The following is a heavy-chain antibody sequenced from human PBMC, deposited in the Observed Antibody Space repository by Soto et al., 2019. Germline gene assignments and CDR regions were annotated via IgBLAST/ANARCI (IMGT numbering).Heavy chain of an antibody. D-gene: IGHD6-13*01. J-gene: IGHJ1*01. CDR1: GFTFDDYA. Sequence: PVGSLIISCAASGFTFDDYAMHWVRQVPGKGLEWVSGINWNSGSIGYGDSVKGRFAISRDNAKNSLHLQMNSLSAEDTAFYYCVKDESINWYSGHFRHWGQGTLVTVSS. CDR2: INWNSGSI. V-gene: IGHV3-9*01. CDR3: VKDESINWYSGHFRH.